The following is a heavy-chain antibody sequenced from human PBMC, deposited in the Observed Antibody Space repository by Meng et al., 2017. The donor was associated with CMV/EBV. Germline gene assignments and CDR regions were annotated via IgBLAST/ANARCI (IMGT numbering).Heavy chain of an antibody. Sequence: SETLSLTCTVSGGSISSSSYYWGWIRQPPGKGLEWIGSIYYSGSTYYNPSLKSRVTISVDTSKNQFSLKLSSVTAADTAVYYCARDMGQLLYMGWFDPWGQGTLVTVSS. CDR1: GGSISSSSYY. D-gene: IGHD2-2*02. V-gene: IGHV4-39*07. J-gene: IGHJ5*02. CDR3: ARDMGQLLYMGWFDP. CDR2: IYYSGST.